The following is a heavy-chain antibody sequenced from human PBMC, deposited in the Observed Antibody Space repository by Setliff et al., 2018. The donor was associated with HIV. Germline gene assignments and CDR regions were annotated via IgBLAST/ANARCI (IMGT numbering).Heavy chain of an antibody. J-gene: IGHJ4*02. Sequence: SETLSLTCSVSGGSFSGYYWSWIRQPPGKGLEWIGYIYIYNSGSTNYNPSLTSRVTISVDTSRNQFSLKLTSVTAADTAIYYCARGVNFDYWGQGTRSPSPQ. CDR2: IYIYNSGST. D-gene: IGHD3-3*01. CDR3: ARGVNFDY. CDR1: GGSFSGYY. V-gene: IGHV4-59*01.